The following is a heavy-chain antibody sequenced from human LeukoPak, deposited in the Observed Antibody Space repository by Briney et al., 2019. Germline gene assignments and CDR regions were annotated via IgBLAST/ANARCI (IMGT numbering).Heavy chain of an antibody. D-gene: IGHD3-3*01. Sequence: GGSLRLSCAASGFTFSNYAVHWVRQAPGKGLEWVAVISYDGSYKLYADSVKGRFTISRDNSKNILYLQMNSLRADDTAVYYCARDRYYDVLGRDAFDLWGQGTMVTVSS. V-gene: IGHV3-30-3*01. CDR3: ARDRYYDVLGRDAFDL. CDR2: ISYDGSYK. CDR1: GFTFSNYA. J-gene: IGHJ3*01.